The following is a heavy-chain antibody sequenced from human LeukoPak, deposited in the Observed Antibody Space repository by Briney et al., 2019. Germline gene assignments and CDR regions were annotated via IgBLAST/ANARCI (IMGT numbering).Heavy chain of an antibody. D-gene: IGHD3-22*01. J-gene: IGHJ4*02. CDR2: ISAYNGNT. CDR1: GGTFSSYA. Sequence: ASVKVSCKASGGTFSSYAISWVRQAPGQGLEWMGWISAYNGNTNYAQKLQGRVTMTTDTSTSTAYMELRSLRSDDTAVYYCARYVSYYYDSSGYHLFDYWGQGTLVTVSS. V-gene: IGHV1-18*01. CDR3: ARYVSYYYDSSGYHLFDY.